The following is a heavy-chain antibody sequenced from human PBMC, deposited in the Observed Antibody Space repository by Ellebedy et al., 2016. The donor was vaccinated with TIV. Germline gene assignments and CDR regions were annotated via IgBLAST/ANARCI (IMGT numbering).Heavy chain of an antibody. CDR3: ARSATVTTRFDY. V-gene: IGHV3-33*01. Sequence: GESLKISCAASGFTFSSYGMHWVRQAPGKGLEWVAVIWYDGSNKYYADSVKGRFTISRDNSKNTLYLQMNSLRDEDAAVYYCARSATVTTRFDYWGQGTLVTVSS. J-gene: IGHJ4*02. CDR2: IWYDGSNK. D-gene: IGHD4-17*01. CDR1: GFTFSSYG.